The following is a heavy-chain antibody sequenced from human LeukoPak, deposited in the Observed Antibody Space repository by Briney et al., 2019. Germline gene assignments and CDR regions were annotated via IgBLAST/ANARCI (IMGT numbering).Heavy chain of an antibody. V-gene: IGHV1-2*04. Sequence: GASVKVSCKASGYTFTGYYMHWVRQAPGQGLEWMGWINPNSGGTNYAQKFQGWVTMTRDTSISTAYMELSRLRSDDTAMYYCARDTSSGWFGVPRNWFDPWGQGTLVTVSS. J-gene: IGHJ5*02. D-gene: IGHD3-10*01. CDR1: GYTFTGYY. CDR3: ARDTSSGWFGVPRNWFDP. CDR2: INPNSGGT.